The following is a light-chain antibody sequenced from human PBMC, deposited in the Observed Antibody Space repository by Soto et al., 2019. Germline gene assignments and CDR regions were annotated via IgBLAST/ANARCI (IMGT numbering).Light chain of an antibody. V-gene: IGKV1-5*03. CDR2: KAS. CDR3: QQYNSFPLT. Sequence: DIQMTQSPSTLSASVGDRVTITCRASQFMSVWLAWYQQKPGTAPKLLIYKASSLESGVPTRFSGSGSGTEFTLTISSXQPDDSATYYCQQYNSFPLTFGPGTKVDIK. CDR1: QFMSVW. J-gene: IGKJ3*01.